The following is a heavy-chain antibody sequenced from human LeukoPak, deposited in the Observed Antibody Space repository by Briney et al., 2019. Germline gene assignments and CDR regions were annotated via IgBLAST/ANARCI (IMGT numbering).Heavy chain of an antibody. D-gene: IGHD3-10*01. J-gene: IGHJ3*02. V-gene: IGHV4-38-2*02. Sequence: PSDTLSLTRSVSGHSLSSGYYWGWIRQSPGKGLEWIGNIHHSGNIYYNVSLKSRVTISVHTSNNQFSLNLNSVTAADTAVYYCARDRGGLDAFDIWGQGTMVTVSS. CDR2: IHHSGNI. CDR3: ARDRGGLDAFDI. CDR1: GHSLSSGYY.